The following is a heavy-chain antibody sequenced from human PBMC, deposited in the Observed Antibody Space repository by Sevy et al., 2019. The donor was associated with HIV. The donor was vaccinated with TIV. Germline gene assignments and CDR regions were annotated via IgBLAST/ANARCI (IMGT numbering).Heavy chain of an antibody. CDR1: GGSISSYY. Sequence: SETLSLTCTVSGGSISSYYWSWIRQPPGKGLEWIGYIYYSGSTNYTPSLKSRVTISVDTSKNQFSLKLSSVTAADTAVYYCARVIYYGSGSSYYYYYYMDVWGKGTTVTVSS. J-gene: IGHJ6*03. V-gene: IGHV4-59*01. D-gene: IGHD3-10*01. CDR2: IYYSGST. CDR3: ARVIYYGSGSSYYYYYYMDV.